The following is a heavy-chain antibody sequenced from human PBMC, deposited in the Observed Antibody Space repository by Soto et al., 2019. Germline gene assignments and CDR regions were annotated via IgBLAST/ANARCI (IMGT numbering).Heavy chain of an antibody. J-gene: IGHJ4*02. CDR1: GTSIDKFY. Sequence: PSETLSLTCSVSGTSIDKFYWSWIRQPAGKGLEWIGHIYSSGLANYNPSLRSRVTMSVDSSKSQFSLKLTSVTAADTAVYFCARDWELPPFDSWGPGILVTVSS. D-gene: IGHD1-26*01. V-gene: IGHV4-4*07. CDR3: ARDWELPPFDS. CDR2: IYSSGLA.